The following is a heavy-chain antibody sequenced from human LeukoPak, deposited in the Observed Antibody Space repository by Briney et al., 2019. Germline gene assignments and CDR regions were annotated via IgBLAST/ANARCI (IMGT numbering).Heavy chain of an antibody. CDR3: ARAIASYGDSAY. D-gene: IGHD5-18*01. V-gene: IGHV3-23*01. CDR2: ISGAADDT. Sequence: GGSLRLSCAASGFTFSSYAMSWVRQAPGKGLEWVSAISGAADDTYYADSLQGRFTISRDNAKNSLYLQINSLRADDTAVYYCARAIASYGDSAYWGQGTLVTVSS. CDR1: GFTFSSYA. J-gene: IGHJ4*02.